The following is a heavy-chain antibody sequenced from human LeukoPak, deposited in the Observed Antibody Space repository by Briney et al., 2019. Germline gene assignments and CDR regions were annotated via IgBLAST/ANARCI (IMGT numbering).Heavy chain of an antibody. CDR3: ARAYSNSWYDY. CDR2: ISGRGNNT. Sequence: PGGSLRLSCAASGFTFSTYAMSWVRQAPGKGLEWVSSISGRGNNTYYADSVKGRFTISRDNSKNTLHLQMNSLRVEDTAIYHCARAYSNSWYDYWGQGTLVIVSS. D-gene: IGHD6-13*01. V-gene: IGHV3-23*01. J-gene: IGHJ4*02. CDR1: GFTFSTYA.